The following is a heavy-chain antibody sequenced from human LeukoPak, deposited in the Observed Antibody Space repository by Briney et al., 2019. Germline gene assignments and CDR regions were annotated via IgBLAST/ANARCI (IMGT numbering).Heavy chain of an antibody. Sequence: EASVKVSCKTSGYTFTTFPIHWVRQAPGQRLEWIGRINAGTGNTKYSQKFQGKVTFNRDTSVNTVYMELSSLTSEDTAVYYCARAYGDLSFDYWGHGSMVSVSS. J-gene: IGHJ4*01. V-gene: IGHV1-3*01. CDR2: INAGTGNT. D-gene: IGHD4-17*01. CDR1: GYTFTTFP. CDR3: ARAYGDLSFDY.